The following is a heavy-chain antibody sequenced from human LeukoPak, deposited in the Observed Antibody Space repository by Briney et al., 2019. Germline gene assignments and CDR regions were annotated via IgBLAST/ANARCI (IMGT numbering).Heavy chain of an antibody. J-gene: IGHJ4*02. CDR1: GGSISSGGYY. D-gene: IGHD3-10*01. CDR3: ARVDGSGSYYLDY. CDR2: IYHSGST. Sequence: SETLSLTCTVSGGSISSGGYYWSWIRQPPGKGLEWIGYIYHSGSTYYNPSLKSRVTISVDRSKNQFSLKLSSVTAADTAVYYCARVDGSGSYYLDYWGQGTLVTVSS. V-gene: IGHV4-30-2*01.